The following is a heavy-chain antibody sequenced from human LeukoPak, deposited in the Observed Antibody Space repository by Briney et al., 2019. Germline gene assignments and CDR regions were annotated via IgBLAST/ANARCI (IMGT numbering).Heavy chain of an antibody. V-gene: IGHV3-33*01. CDR1: GFPFSSYV. CDR3: ARLLGWSGFDP. CDR2: IWYDGSKQ. J-gene: IGHJ5*02. Sequence: RGSPRVLRAASGFPFSSYVVHWVGQAPGKGLEWVALIWYDGSKQYYADSVKGRFTISRDNSKNTLHLQMNSLRAEDTAVFYCARLLGWSGFDPWGQGEVIPVSS. D-gene: IGHD6-19*01.